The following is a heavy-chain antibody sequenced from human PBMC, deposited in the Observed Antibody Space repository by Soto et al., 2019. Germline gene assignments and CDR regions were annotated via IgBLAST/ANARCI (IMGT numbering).Heavy chain of an antibody. J-gene: IGHJ6*02. D-gene: IGHD3-10*01. CDR2: ISAYNGNT. Sequence: ASVKVSCKASGYTFTSYGISWVRQAPGQGLEWMGWISAYNGNTNYAQKLQGRVTMTTDTSTSTAYMELRSLRSDDTAVYYCARDIQVTMVRGVPTYYYYGMDVWGQGTTVTVSS. V-gene: IGHV1-18*01. CDR1: GYTFTSYG. CDR3: ARDIQVTMVRGVPTYYYYGMDV.